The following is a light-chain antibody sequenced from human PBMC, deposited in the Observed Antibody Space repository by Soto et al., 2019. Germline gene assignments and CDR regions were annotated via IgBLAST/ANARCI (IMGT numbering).Light chain of an antibody. CDR2: GNN. Sequence: QSVLTQPPSASAAPGQKVSISCSGSSSNIGSNSVCWYQQFPGTAPKLLIYGNNQRPSGLPDRFSGSQSGTSASLAIIGLQTGDDAHYYCGAWDGSLRVGVFGGGTKVTVL. CDR3: GAWDGSLRVGV. CDR1: SSNIGSNS. J-gene: IGLJ2*01. V-gene: IGLV1-51*01.